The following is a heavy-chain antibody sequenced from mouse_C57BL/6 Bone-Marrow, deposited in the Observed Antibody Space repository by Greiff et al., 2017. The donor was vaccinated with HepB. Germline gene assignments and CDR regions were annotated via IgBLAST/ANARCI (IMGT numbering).Heavy chain of an antibody. D-gene: IGHD1-1*01. CDR1: GYTFTSYW. CDR2: IYPGSGST. Sequence: QVQLQQPGAELVKPGASVKMSCKASGYTFTSYWITWVKQRPGQGLEWIGDIYPGSGSTNYNEKFKSKATLTVDTSSSTAYMKLSSLKSEDSAVYYCARDSTTTVVAPGFAYWGQGTLVTVSA. V-gene: IGHV1-55*01. J-gene: IGHJ3*01. CDR3: ARDSTTTVVAPGFAY.